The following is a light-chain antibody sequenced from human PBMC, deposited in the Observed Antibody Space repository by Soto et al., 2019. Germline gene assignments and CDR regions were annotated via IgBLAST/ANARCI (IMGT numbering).Light chain of an antibody. CDR1: QTIHSW. V-gene: IGKV1-5*01. CDR2: DAS. CDR3: QQYHTYSYT. J-gene: IGKJ2*01. Sequence: DIQMTQSPSTLSASVGDRVTITCRASQTIHSWLAWYQQKPGRAPKLLIYDASTLEGGVSSRFGGSGTGTEFTLTISRLQPDDFATYYCQQYHTYSYTFGQGTKLEIK.